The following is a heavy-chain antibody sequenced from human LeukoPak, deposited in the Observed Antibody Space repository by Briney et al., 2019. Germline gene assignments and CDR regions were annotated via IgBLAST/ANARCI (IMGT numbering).Heavy chain of an antibody. J-gene: IGHJ5*02. V-gene: IGHV1-3*01. CDR1: GYTFTGYY. CDR2: INAGNGNT. CDR3: AREAFGGVIVYNWFDP. Sequence: ASVKVSCKASGYTFTGYYMHWVRQAPGQRLEWMGWINAGNGNTKYSQKFQGRVTITRDTSASTAYMELSSLRSEDTAVYYCAREAFGGVIVYNWFDPWGQGTLVTVSS. D-gene: IGHD3-16*02.